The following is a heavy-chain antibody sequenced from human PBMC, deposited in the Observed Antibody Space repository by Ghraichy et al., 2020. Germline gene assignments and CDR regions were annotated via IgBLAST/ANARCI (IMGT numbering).Heavy chain of an antibody. J-gene: IGHJ5*02. V-gene: IGHV4-59*01. CDR1: GGSISSYY. D-gene: IGHD5-12*01. Sequence: SQTLSLTCTVSGGSISSYYWSWIRQPPGKGLEWIGYIYYSGSTNYNPSLKSRVTISVETSKNQFSLKLSSVTAADTAVYYCARDRGYSGYDFAPWFDPWGQGTLVTVSS. CDR3: ARDRGYSGYDFAPWFDP. CDR2: IYYSGST.